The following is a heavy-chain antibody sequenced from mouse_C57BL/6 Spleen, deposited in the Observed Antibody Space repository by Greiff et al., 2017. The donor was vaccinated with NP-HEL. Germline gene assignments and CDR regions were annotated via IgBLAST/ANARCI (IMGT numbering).Heavy chain of an antibody. CDR2: IRSKSNNYAT. Sequence: EVQLVESGGGLVQPKGSLKLSCAASGFSFNTYAMNWVRQAPGKGLEWVARIRSKSNNYATYYADSVKDRFTISRDDSESMLYLQMNNLKTEDTAMYYCVRHHLLRYAMDYWGQGTSVTVSS. V-gene: IGHV10-1*01. CDR3: VRHHLLRYAMDY. CDR1: GFSFNTYA. D-gene: IGHD1-1*01. J-gene: IGHJ4*01.